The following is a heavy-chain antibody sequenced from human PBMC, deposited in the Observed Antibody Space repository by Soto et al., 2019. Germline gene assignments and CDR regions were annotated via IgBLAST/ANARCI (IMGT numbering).Heavy chain of an antibody. CDR2: IYYSGST. J-gene: IGHJ6*03. V-gene: IGHV4-31*03. D-gene: IGHD3-3*01. Sequence: LSLTCTVSGGSISSGGYYWSWIRQHPGKGLEWIGYIYYSGSTYYNPSLKSRVTISVDTSKNQFSLKLSSVTAADTAVYYCARESGITIFGVVTYYYYYMDVWGKGTTVTVSS. CDR3: ARESGITIFGVVTYYYYYMDV. CDR1: GGSISSGGYY.